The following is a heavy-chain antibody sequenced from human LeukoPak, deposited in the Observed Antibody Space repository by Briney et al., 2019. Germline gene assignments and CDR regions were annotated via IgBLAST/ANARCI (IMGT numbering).Heavy chain of an antibody. CDR3: ARGPYDILTGYPFDI. CDR1: GGTFSSYA. CDR2: IIPILGIA. Sequence: SVKVSCKASGGTFSSYAISWVRQAPGQGLEWMGRIIPILGIANYAQKFQGRVTITADKVTSTAYMELRSLRSEDTAVYYCARGPYDILTGYPFDIWGQGTMVTVSS. D-gene: IGHD3-9*01. J-gene: IGHJ3*02. V-gene: IGHV1-69*04.